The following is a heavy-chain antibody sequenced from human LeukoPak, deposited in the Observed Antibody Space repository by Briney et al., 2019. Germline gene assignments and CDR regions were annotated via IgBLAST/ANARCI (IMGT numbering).Heavy chain of an antibody. CDR2: INPNSGGT. J-gene: IGHJ4*02. CDR1: GYTFTGYY. CDR3: ARAYYYDSSGYTFDY. Sequence: SVKVSCKASGYTFTGYYMHWVRQAPGQGLEWMGWINPNSGGTNYAQKFQGRVTMTRDTSISTAYMELSRLRSDDTAVYYCARAYYYDSSGYTFDYWGQGTLVTVSS. D-gene: IGHD3-22*01. V-gene: IGHV1-2*02.